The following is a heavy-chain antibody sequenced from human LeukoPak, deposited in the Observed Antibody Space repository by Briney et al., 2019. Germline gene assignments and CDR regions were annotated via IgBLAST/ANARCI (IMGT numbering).Heavy chain of an antibody. J-gene: IGHJ6*02. CDR2: IWYDGSNK. CDR3: ARALGYCSSTSCYRNYYYGMDV. CDR1: GFTFSSYG. Sequence: PGGSLRLSCAASGFTFSSYGMHWVRQAPGKGLEWVAVIWYDGSNKYYADSVKGRFTISRDNSKNTLYLQMNSLRAEDTAVYYCARALGYCSSTSCYRNYYYGMDVWGQGTTVTVSS. V-gene: IGHV3-33*01. D-gene: IGHD2-2*01.